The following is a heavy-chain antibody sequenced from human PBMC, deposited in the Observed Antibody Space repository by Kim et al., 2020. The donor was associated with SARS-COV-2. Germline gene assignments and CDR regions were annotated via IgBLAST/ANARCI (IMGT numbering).Heavy chain of an antibody. J-gene: IGHJ5*02. D-gene: IGHD3-10*01. CDR1: GFTFGSYG. CDR2: ISYDGSNK. Sequence: GGSLRLSCAASGFTFGSYGMHWVRQAPGKGLEWVAVISYDGSNKYYADSVKGRFTISRDNSKNTLYLQMNSLRAEDTAVYYCAKGLRITMVRGVIAPNWFDPWGQGTLVTVSS. CDR3: AKGLRITMVRGVIAPNWFDP. V-gene: IGHV3-30*18.